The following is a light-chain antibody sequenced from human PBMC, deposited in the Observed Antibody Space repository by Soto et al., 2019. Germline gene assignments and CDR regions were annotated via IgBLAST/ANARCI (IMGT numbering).Light chain of an antibody. Sequence: ETVMTQSPATLSVSPGERATLSCRASQSVDSHLAWYRQKPGQAPRLLIYGASTRATGIPARFSGSESGTEFTLTISSLQSEDFAVYYCQQYSNWPPITFGQGTRLEVK. V-gene: IGKV3-15*01. CDR1: QSVDSH. CDR3: QQYSNWPPIT. J-gene: IGKJ5*01. CDR2: GAS.